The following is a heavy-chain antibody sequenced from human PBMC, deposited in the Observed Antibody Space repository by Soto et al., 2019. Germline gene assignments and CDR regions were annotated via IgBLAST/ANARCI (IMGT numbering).Heavy chain of an antibody. Sequence: SETLSLTCAVYGGSFSGYYWSWIRQPPGKGLEWIGEINHSGSTNYNPSLKSRVTISVDTSKNQFSLKLSSVTAADTAVYYCARIQLWAIFDYWGQGTLVTVSS. CDR1: GGSFSGYY. CDR2: INHSGST. CDR3: ARIQLWAIFDY. D-gene: IGHD5-18*01. V-gene: IGHV4-34*01. J-gene: IGHJ4*02.